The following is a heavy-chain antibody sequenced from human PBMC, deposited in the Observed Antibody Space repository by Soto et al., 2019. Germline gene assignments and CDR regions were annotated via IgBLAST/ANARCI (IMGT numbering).Heavy chain of an antibody. Sequence: GGSLRLSCAASGFTFSSYSMNWVRQAPGKGLEWVSSISSSSSYIYYADSVKGRFTISRDKAKNSLYLQMNSLRAEDTAVYYCARVVTTFDAFDIWGQGTMVTVSS. D-gene: IGHD3-22*01. V-gene: IGHV3-21*01. J-gene: IGHJ3*02. CDR3: ARVVTTFDAFDI. CDR1: GFTFSSYS. CDR2: ISSSSSYI.